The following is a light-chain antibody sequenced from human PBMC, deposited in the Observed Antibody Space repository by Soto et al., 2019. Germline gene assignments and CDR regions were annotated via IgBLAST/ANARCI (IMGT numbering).Light chain of an antibody. J-gene: IGKJ4*01. CDR2: DAS. CDR3: QQRKDWPPLT. V-gene: IGKV3-11*01. CDR1: QNVDIY. Sequence: EVVLTQSPVTLALSPGERATLSCRASQNVDIYVAWYQQKPGQAPRLLIYDASHRATGIPATFSGSGSGTDCTLPISSLEPEDVAVYYCQQRKDWPPLTFGGGTKVEIK.